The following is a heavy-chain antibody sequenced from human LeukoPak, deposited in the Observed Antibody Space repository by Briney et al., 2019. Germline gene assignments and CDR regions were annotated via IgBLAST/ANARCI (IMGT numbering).Heavy chain of an antibody. V-gene: IGHV1-2*02. CDR1: GYTFTGYY. CDR3: ARADTDIVVVVGALNYYYGMDV. D-gene: IGHD2-15*01. J-gene: IGHJ6*02. CDR2: ISPNSGTT. Sequence: ASVKVCCKASGYTFTGYYMHWVRQAPGQGLEWMGWISPNSGTTNSAQKFQDRVTMTRDTSISTAYMELSRLRSDDTAVYYCARADTDIVVVVGALNYYYGMDVWGQGTTVTVSS.